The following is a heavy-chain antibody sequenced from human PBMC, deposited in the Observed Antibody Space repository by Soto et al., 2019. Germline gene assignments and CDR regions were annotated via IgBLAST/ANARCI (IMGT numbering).Heavy chain of an antibody. V-gene: IGHV3-74*01. CDR1: GVTFCSYW. CDR3: ARDKYYYGSGSYPKEYGHYGMDV. J-gene: IGHJ6*02. D-gene: IGHD3-10*01. Sequence: GGSLRLSCAASGVTFCSYWMHGVRKAPGKGLVWVSRVDSDGSSTSYADSVKGRFTISRDNAKNTLYLQMNSLRAEDTAVYYCARDKYYYGSGSYPKEYGHYGMDVWGQGTTVTVSS. CDR2: VDSDGSST.